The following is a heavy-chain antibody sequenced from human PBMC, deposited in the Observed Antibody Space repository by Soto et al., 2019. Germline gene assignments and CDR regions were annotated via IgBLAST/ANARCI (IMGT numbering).Heavy chain of an antibody. CDR2: IYYSGST. Sequence: PSETLSLTCTVSGGSVSSGSYYWSWIRQPPGKGLEWIGYIYYSGSTNYNPSLKSRVTISVDTSKNQFSLKLSSVTAADTAVYYCARAGAGGGYYYNWFDPWGQGTLVTVSS. CDR1: GGSVSSGSYY. J-gene: IGHJ5*02. D-gene: IGHD3-3*01. CDR3: ARAGAGGGYYYNWFDP. V-gene: IGHV4-61*01.